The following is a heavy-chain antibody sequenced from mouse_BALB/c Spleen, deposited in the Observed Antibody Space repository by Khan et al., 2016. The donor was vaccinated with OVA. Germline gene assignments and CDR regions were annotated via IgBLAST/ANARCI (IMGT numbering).Heavy chain of an antibody. Sequence: VQLKQSGPELVKPGASVKISCKASGYTFTDYNIHWVKQSRGKSLEWIGYIYPYNGNTGYNQKFKNKATLTVDNSSSTAYMEFRSLTSDDSAVYDCVRDWDYFDYWGQGTTLTVSS. D-gene: IGHD4-1*01. CDR1: GYTFTDYN. CDR2: IYPYNGNT. J-gene: IGHJ2*01. CDR3: VRDWDYFDY. V-gene: IGHV1S29*02.